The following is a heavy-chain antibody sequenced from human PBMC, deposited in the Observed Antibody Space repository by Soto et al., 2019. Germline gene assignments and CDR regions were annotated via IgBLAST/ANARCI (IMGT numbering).Heavy chain of an antibody. Sequence: QKYLVESGGGVVQPGGSLRLSCVASGSIFSVYGMHWVRQAPGKGLEWVAVIWYDGSNKYYADSVKGRFTISRDNSKNMLYLQMDSLRAEDTAVYYCARDGIGGTVFRGFCDYWGQGTLVTVSS. J-gene: IGHJ4*02. CDR3: ARDGIGGTVFRGFCDY. CDR2: IWYDGSNK. V-gene: IGHV3-33*01. CDR1: GSIFSVYG. D-gene: IGHD1-7*01.